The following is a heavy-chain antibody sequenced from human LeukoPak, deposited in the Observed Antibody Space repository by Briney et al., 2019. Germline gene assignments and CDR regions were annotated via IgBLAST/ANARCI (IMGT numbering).Heavy chain of an antibody. V-gene: IGHV4-34*01. J-gene: IGHJ4*02. CDR3: AKDVIRYFDWPSYYFDY. CDR2: INHSGST. D-gene: IGHD3-9*01. CDR1: GGSFSGYY. Sequence: SETLSLTCAVYGGSFSGYYWSWILQPPGKGLEWIGEINHSGSTNYSPSLKSRVTISVDTSKNQFSLKLSSVTAADTAVYFHAKDVIRYFDWPSYYFDYWGQGTLVTVSS.